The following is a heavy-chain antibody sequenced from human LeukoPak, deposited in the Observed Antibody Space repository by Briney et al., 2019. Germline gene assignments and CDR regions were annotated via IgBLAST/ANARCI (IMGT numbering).Heavy chain of an antibody. Sequence: GGSLRLSCAASGFTFSSYAMSWVRQAPGKGLEWVSAISGSGGSTYYADSVEGRFTISRDNSKNTLYLQMNSLRAEDTAVYYCAKDKGVGATFYFGYVDVWGKGTTVTVSS. D-gene: IGHD1-26*01. V-gene: IGHV3-23*01. J-gene: IGHJ6*03. CDR1: GFTFSSYA. CDR3: AKDKGVGATFYFGYVDV. CDR2: ISGSGGST.